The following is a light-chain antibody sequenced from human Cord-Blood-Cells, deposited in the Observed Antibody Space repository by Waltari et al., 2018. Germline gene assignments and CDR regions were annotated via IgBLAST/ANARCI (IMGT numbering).Light chain of an antibody. CDR3: SSYTSSSTWV. CDR2: DVS. CDR1: SXXVXGYNX. J-gene: IGLJ3*02. V-gene: IGLV2-14*03. Sequence: QSALTQPASVSGSPGQXXXXXXXXXSXXVXGYNXXSWYQQHPGKAPKLMIYDVSNRPSGVSNRFSGSKSGNTASLTISGLQAEDEADYYCSSYTSSSTWVFGGGTKLTVL.